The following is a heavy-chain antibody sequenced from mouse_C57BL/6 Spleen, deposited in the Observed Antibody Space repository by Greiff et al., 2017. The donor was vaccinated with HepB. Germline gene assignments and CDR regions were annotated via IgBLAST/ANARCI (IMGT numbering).Heavy chain of an antibody. J-gene: IGHJ4*01. CDR3: ARDHYYGSSYDYAMDY. CDR1: GFTFSDYY. Sequence: EVMLVESEGGLVQPGSSMKLSCTASGFTFSDYYMAWVRQVPEKGLEWVANINYDGSSTYYLDSLKSRFIISRDNAKNMLYLQMSSLKSEDTATYYCARDHYYGSSYDYAMDYWGQGTSVTVSS. CDR2: INYDGSST. V-gene: IGHV5-16*01. D-gene: IGHD1-1*01.